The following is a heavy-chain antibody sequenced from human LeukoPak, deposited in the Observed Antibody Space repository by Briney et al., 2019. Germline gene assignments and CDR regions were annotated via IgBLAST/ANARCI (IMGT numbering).Heavy chain of an antibody. V-gene: IGHV1-46*01. CDR3: ARDNRPDTAVGHWSDP. D-gene: IGHD5-18*01. Sequence: ASVKVSCKASGYTFTSYYMHWVRQAPGQGLEWMGIINPSGGSTSYAQKFQGRVTMTRDTSTSTVYMELSSLRSEDTAVYYCARDNRPDTAVGHWSDPWGQGTLVTVSS. J-gene: IGHJ5*02. CDR1: GYTFTSYY. CDR2: INPSGGST.